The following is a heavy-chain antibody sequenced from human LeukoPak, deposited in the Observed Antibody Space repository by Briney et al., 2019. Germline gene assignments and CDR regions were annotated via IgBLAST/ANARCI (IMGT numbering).Heavy chain of an antibody. J-gene: IGHJ3*02. CDR3: AREQYGSDDALDI. D-gene: IGHD3-10*01. CDR2: MWYDGSNK. Sequence: PGGSLRLSCAASGFTFSDYGMHWVRQAPGKGLEWVAVMWYDGSNKYYADSVKGRFTLSRDNSKNTLYLQMNSLRAEDTAVYYCAREQYGSDDALDIWGQGTMVTVSS. V-gene: IGHV3-33*01. CDR1: GFTFSDYG.